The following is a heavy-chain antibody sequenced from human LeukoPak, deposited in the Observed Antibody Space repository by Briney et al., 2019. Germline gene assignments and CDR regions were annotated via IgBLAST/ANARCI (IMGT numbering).Heavy chain of an antibody. Sequence: SVKVSCKASGYTFTGYYMHWVRQAPGQGLEWMGGIIPIFGTANYAQKFQGRVTITTDESTSTAYMELSSLRSEDTAVYYCARGSSPPLYYYYMDVWGKGTTVTVSS. CDR1: GYTFTGYY. V-gene: IGHV1-69*05. CDR2: IIPIFGTA. D-gene: IGHD6-6*01. J-gene: IGHJ6*03. CDR3: ARGSSPPLYYYYMDV.